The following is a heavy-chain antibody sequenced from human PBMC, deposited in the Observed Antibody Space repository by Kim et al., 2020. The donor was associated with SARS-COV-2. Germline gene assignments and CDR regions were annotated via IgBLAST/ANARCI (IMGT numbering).Heavy chain of an antibody. Sequence: GGSLRLSCAASGFTFSSYSMNWVRQAPGKGLEWVSSISSSSSYIYYADSVKGRFTISRDNAKNSLYLQMNSLRAEDTAVYYCARPRRSDSRGPNDYWGQGTLVTVSS. CDR3: ARPRRSDSRGPNDY. J-gene: IGHJ4*02. V-gene: IGHV3-21*01. CDR2: ISSSSSYI. CDR1: GFTFSSYS. D-gene: IGHD3-22*01.